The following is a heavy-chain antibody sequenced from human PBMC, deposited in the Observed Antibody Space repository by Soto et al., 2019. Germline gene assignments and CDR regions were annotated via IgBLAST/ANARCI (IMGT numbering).Heavy chain of an antibody. CDR1: GHTFSGNY. CDR2: INVNRGDT. D-gene: IGHD2-21*01. CDR3: ARDRGEAVIAMFH. Sequence: QVQLVQSGAEVKKPGASVKVSCKASGHTFSGNYMHWVRQAPGQGLEWMGWINVNRGDTDYAQKFQGRVTMTRDTSIRTVYMELSRLTSADTAVYYCARDRGEAVIAMFHWGQGTLVTVSS. J-gene: IGHJ4*02. V-gene: IGHV1-2*02.